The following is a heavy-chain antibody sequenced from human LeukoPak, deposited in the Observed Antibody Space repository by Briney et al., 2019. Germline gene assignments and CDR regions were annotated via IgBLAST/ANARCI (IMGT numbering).Heavy chain of an antibody. Sequence: GVSLRLSCAASGFTFSSYWMHWVRQAPGKGLVWVSRINSDGSSTSYADSVKGRFTISRDNAKNTLYLQMNSLRAEDTAVFYCAIRRYLAGFDYWGQGTLVTVSS. V-gene: IGHV3-74*01. CDR1: GFTFSSYW. CDR2: INSDGSST. D-gene: IGHD3-16*02. J-gene: IGHJ4*02. CDR3: AIRRYLAGFDY.